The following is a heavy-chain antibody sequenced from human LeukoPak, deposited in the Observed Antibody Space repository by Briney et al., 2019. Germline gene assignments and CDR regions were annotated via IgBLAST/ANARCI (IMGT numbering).Heavy chain of an antibody. V-gene: IGHV3-33*01. CDR3: ARDRATYDFWSGYRYCYYMDV. CDR1: GFTFSSYG. CDR2: IWYDGSNK. Sequence: GGSLRLSCAASGFTFSSYGMHWVRQAPGKGLEWVAVIWYDGSNKYYADSVKGRFTISRDNSKNTLYLQMNSLRAEDTAVYYCARDRATYDFWSGYRYCYYMDVWGKGTTVTVSS. D-gene: IGHD3-3*01. J-gene: IGHJ6*03.